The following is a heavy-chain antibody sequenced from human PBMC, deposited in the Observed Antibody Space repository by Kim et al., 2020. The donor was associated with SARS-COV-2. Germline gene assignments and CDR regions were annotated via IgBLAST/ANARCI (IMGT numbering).Heavy chain of an antibody. CDR1: GYTLTNYA. Sequence: ASVKVSCKASGYTLTNYAMHWVRQAPGQRLEWMGWINVDSGNTKYSQKFQGRVTITRDTSANTTYMELSSLRPEDTTVYYCAGARGGSGYRFDCWGQGTLVTVSS. V-gene: IGHV1-3*01. CDR2: INVDSGNT. CDR3: AGARGGSGYRFDC. D-gene: IGHD3-3*01. J-gene: IGHJ4*02.